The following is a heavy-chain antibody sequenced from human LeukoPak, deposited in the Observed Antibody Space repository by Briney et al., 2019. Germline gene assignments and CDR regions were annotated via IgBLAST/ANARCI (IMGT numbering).Heavy chain of an antibody. V-gene: IGHV1-69*04. D-gene: IGHD2-2*02. Sequence: RASVKVSCKASGGTFSSYAISWVRQAPGQGLEWMGRIIPILGIANYAQKFQERVTITRDMSTSTAYMELSSLRSEDTAVYYCAADPLRASCYTPWGQGTLVTVSS. CDR2: IIPILGIA. CDR1: GGTFSSYA. CDR3: AADPLRASCYTP. J-gene: IGHJ5*02.